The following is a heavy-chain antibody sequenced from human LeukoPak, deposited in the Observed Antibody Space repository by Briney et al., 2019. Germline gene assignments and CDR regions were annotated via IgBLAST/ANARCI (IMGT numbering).Heavy chain of an antibody. CDR1: GGSISSGSYY. D-gene: IGHD6-19*01. J-gene: IGHJ5*02. V-gene: IGHV4-61*02. Sequence: PSETLSLTCTVSGGSISSGSYYWSWIRQPAGKGLEWIGRIYTSGSTNYNPSLKSRVTISVDTSKNQFSLKLSSVTAADTAVYYCARVSAVAGVSNWFDPWGQGTLVTVSS. CDR2: IYTSGST. CDR3: ARVSAVAGVSNWFDP.